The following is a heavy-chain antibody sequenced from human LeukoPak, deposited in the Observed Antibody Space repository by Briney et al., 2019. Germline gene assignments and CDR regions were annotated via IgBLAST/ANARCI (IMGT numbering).Heavy chain of an antibody. CDR1: GNSFTSYW. CDR2: IYPGDSDT. V-gene: IGHV5-51*01. Sequence: GESLKISCKGAGNSFTSYWIGLVRQMPGKGLEWMGIIYPGDSDTRYSPSFQGQVTISADKSISTAYLQWRSLKASDTAMYYCARRDLLLGKFDYWGQGTLVTVSS. CDR3: ARRDLLLGKFDY. D-gene: IGHD7-27*01. J-gene: IGHJ4*02.